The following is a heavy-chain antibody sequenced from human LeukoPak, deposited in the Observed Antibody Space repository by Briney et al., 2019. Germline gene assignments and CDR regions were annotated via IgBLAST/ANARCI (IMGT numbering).Heavy chain of an antibody. CDR3: ARPKYSSGWAN. CDR2: NYYSGST. Sequence: SETLSLTCTVSGGSISSSSYHWGWIRQPPGKGLEWIGSNYYSGSTYYNPSLKSRVTISVDTSKNQFSLKLSSVTAADTAVYYCARPKYSSGWANWGQGTLVTVSS. D-gene: IGHD6-19*01. V-gene: IGHV4-39*01. J-gene: IGHJ4*02. CDR1: GGSISSSSYH.